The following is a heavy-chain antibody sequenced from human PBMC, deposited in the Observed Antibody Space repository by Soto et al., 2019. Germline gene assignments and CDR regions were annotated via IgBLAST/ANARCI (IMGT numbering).Heavy chain of an antibody. V-gene: IGHV4-4*07. CDR1: GGSISSYY. CDR2: IYTSGST. D-gene: IGHD1-26*01. Sequence: QVQLQESGPGLVKPSETLSLTCTVSGGSISSYYWSWIRQPAGKGLEWSGRIYTSGSTNYNPSLKSRVTMSVDTSKNQFSLKLSSVTAADTAVYYCARDSGSPSGYYYYYGMDVWGQGTTVTVSS. CDR3: ARDSGSPSGYYYYYGMDV. J-gene: IGHJ6*02.